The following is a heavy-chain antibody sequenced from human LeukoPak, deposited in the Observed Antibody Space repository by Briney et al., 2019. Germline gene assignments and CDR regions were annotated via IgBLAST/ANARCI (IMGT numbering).Heavy chain of an antibody. D-gene: IGHD4-17*01. CDR3: ARKHDYGDFPFDY. CDR1: GYSFTNYW. J-gene: IGHJ4*02. Sequence: GESLKISCQGSGYSFTNYWIGWVRQMPGKGLEWMGIIYPGDSDTRYSPSFQGQVTFSADKSISTAYLQWSSLKASDTAIYYFARKHDYGDFPFDYWGQGTLVTVSS. V-gene: IGHV5-51*01. CDR2: IYPGDSDT.